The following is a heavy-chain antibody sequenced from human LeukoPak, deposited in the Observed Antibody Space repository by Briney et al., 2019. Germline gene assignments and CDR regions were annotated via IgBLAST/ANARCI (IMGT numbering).Heavy chain of an antibody. CDR1: GYTSTNYY. Sequence: ASVKVSCKASGYTSTNYYMHWVRQAPGQGLEWMGVINPSDDTRYSLQRFQGRVTVTRDTSTSTVFLELTSLRSEDTAVYYCARSRGGHNYGLEVSWGQGTLVTVSS. CDR2: INPSDDTR. D-gene: IGHD5-18*01. CDR3: ARSRGGHNYGLEVS. V-gene: IGHV1-46*01. J-gene: IGHJ5*02.